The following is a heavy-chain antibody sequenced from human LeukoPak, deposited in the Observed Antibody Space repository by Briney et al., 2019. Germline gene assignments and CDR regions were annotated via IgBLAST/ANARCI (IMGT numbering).Heavy chain of an antibody. D-gene: IGHD1-26*01. CDR3: AKGGASLFDY. CDR2: IKSDGTST. CDR1: GFIFSSYW. J-gene: IGHJ4*02. Sequence: PGRSLRLSCAASGFIFSSYWMHWVRQAPGKGLVWVSRIKSDGTSTNYADSVKGRFTISRDNAKNTLHLQMNSLRADDTAVYYCAKGGASLFDYWGQGTLVTVSS. V-gene: IGHV3-74*01.